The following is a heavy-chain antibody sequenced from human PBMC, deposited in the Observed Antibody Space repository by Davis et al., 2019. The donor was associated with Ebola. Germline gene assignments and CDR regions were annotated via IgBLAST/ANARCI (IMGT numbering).Heavy chain of an antibody. V-gene: IGHV4-39*01. CDR3: ARRHRGGAPFDY. Sequence: SETLSLTCTVSGGSISSSSYYWGWIRQPPGKGLEWIGSFYYSGSTYYNPSLKSRVTISVDTSKNQFSLKLSSVTAADTAVYYCARRHRGGAPFDYWGQGTLVTVSS. D-gene: IGHD1-26*01. CDR1: GGSISSSSYY. CDR2: FYYSGST. J-gene: IGHJ4*02.